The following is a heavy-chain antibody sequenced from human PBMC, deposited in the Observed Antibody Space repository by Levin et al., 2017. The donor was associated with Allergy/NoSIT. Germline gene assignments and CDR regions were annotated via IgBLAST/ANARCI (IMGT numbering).Heavy chain of an antibody. CDR1: GFTFSSYA. D-gene: IGHD3-3*01. V-gene: IGHV3-64*01. CDR3: ARSIFGVVIGYFDY. J-gene: IGHJ4*02. CDR2: ISSNGGST. Sequence: GGSLRLSCAASGFTFSSYAMHWVRQAPGKGLEYVSAISSNGGSTYYANSVKGRFTISRDNSKNTLYLQMGSLRAEDMAVYYCARSIFGVVIGYFDYWGQGTLVTVSS.